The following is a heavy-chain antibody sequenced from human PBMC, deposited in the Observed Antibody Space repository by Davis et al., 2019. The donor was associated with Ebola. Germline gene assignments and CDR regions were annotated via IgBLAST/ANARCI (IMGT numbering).Heavy chain of an antibody. Sequence: ASVKVSCKASGYTLTSYDINWVRQATGQGLEWMGWMNPNSGNTGYAQKFQGRVTMTRNTSISTAYMELSSLRSEDTAVYYCARDNWDTIFGVVITTLNWFDPWGQGTLVTVSS. CDR3: ARDNWDTIFGVVITTLNWFDP. CDR1: GYTLTSYD. V-gene: IGHV1-8*01. D-gene: IGHD3-3*01. J-gene: IGHJ5*02. CDR2: MNPNSGNT.